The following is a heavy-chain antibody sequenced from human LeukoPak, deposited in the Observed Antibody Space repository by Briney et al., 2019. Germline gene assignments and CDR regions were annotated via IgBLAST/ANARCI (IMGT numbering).Heavy chain of an antibody. V-gene: IGHV3-74*01. Sequence: GGSLRLSCAASGFTLSNYWMCWVRQAPGKGLVWVSRTSPDETFTAYADSVKGRFSISRDIAKNTFYLQMNSLRAEDTAVYYCARDLRASDHWGQGTLVTVSS. CDR2: TSPDETFT. J-gene: IGHJ4*02. CDR1: GFTLSNYW. CDR3: ARDLRASDH.